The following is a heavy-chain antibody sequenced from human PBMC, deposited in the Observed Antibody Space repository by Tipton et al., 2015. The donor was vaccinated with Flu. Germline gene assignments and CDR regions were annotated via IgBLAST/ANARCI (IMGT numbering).Heavy chain of an antibody. CDR2: INHSGST. J-gene: IGHJ5*01. Sequence: GLVKPSETLSLTCAVYGESFSGYYWSWIRQPPGKGLEWIGEINHSGSTNYKSSLKSRVTISVARSKSQFSLRVTSVTAADTAVYYCARRDYSNYVSEPKNWFDSWGQGTLVTVSS. CDR1: GESFSGYY. V-gene: IGHV4-34*01. CDR3: ARRDYSNYVSEPKNWFDS. D-gene: IGHD4-11*01.